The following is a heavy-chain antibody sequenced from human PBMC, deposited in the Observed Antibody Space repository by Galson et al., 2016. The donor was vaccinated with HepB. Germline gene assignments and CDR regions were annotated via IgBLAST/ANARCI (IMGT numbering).Heavy chain of an antibody. CDR2: ISGSGGTP. CDR1: GFTSSSYA. CDR3: ARVFGGYADF. V-gene: IGHV3-23*01. J-gene: IGHJ4*02. Sequence: SLRLSCAASGFTSSSYAMTWVRQAPGKGLEWVSDISGSGGTPYHADSVKGRFTISRDNSKSTLYLQMNSLRADDTAVYYCARVFGGYADFWGQGTLVTVSS. D-gene: IGHD5-12*01.